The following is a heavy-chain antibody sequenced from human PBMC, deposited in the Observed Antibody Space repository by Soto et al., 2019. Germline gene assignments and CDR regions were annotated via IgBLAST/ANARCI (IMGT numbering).Heavy chain of an antibody. Sequence: GGSLRLSCAASGFTFSNYWIHWVRQAPGKGLVWVSRINGDGSSTNYADSVKGQFTISRDNAKNTVYLQMNSLRVEDTAVYYCAKDRVTIFGGAGYWGKGTLVTVSS. CDR3: AKDRVTIFGGAGY. V-gene: IGHV3-74*01. CDR1: GFTFSNYW. D-gene: IGHD3-3*01. J-gene: IGHJ4*02. CDR2: INGDGSST.